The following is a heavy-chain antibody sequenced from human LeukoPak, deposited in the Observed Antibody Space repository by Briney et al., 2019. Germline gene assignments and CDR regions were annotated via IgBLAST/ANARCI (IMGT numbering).Heavy chain of an antibody. CDR3: ARQTLRYNWFDP. J-gene: IGHJ5*02. CDR2: IYYSGGT. CDR1: DGYIGSYY. Sequence: PSETLSLTCTVSDGYIGSYYWSWIRQPPGKGLEWIGYIYYSGGTNYNPSLKSRVTISVDTSKNQFSLKLSSVTAADTAVYYCARQTLRYNWFDPWGQGTLVTVSS. V-gene: IGHV4-59*08.